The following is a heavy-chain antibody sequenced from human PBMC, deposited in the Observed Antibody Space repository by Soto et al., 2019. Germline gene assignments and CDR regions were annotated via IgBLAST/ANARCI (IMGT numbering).Heavy chain of an antibody. J-gene: IGHJ4*02. CDR3: ARPNDYWNGYGPFDY. D-gene: IGHD3-3*01. V-gene: IGHV4-31*11. CDR1: GRSISSVGYY. CDR2: IAYTGST. Sequence: QVQLQASGPGLVKPSQTLSLTCAVSGRSISSVGYYWSWVRQHPGKGLGWIGSIAYTGSTYYNPSLGNRLSLSLDTSGNRSSLRLNSVTAADTAIYYCARPNDYWNGYGPFDYWGQGSLVSVSS.